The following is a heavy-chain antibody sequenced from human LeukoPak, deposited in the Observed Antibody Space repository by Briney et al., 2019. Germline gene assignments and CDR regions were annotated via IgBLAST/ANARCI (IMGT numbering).Heavy chain of an antibody. J-gene: IGHJ4*02. CDR2: IYPADSDT. CDR3: ARSGYSSGWYGVPEYFDY. V-gene: IGHV5-51*01. D-gene: IGHD6-19*01. Sequence: GESLKISCKGSGYRFTTYWIGWVRQMPGKGLEWMGIIYPADSDTRHSPSFQGQVTISADKSISTAYLQWSSLKASDTAMYYCARSGYSSGWYGVPEYFDYWGQGTLVTVSS. CDR1: GYRFTTYW.